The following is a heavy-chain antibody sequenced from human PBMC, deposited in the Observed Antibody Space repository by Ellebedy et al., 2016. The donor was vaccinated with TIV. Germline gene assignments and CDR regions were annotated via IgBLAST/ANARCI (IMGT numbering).Heavy chain of an antibody. D-gene: IGHD3-10*01. CDR3: AKDLRLKGSYFYGMDV. V-gene: IGHV3-9*01. Sequence: SLKISCAASGFTFDDYAMHWVRQAPGKGLEWVSGISWNSGSIGYADSVKGRFTISRDNAKNSLYLQMNSLRAEDTAMYYCAKDLRLKGSYFYGMDVWGQGTTVTVSS. CDR1: GFTFDDYA. J-gene: IGHJ6*02. CDR2: ISWNSGSI.